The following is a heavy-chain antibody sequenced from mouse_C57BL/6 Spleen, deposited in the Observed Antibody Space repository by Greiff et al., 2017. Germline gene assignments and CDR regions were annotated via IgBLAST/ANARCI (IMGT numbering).Heavy chain of an antibody. D-gene: IGHD2-5*01. CDR2: ISYDGSN. V-gene: IGHV3-6*01. Sequence: EVKLQESGPGLVKPSQSLSLTCSVTGYSITSGYYWNWIRQFPGNKLEWMGYISYDGSNNYNPSLKNRISITRDTSKNQFFLKLNSVTTEDTATYYCARTYYSNYYAKDYWGKGTSVTVSS. CDR3: ARTYYSNYYAKDY. CDR1: GYSITSGYY. J-gene: IGHJ4*01.